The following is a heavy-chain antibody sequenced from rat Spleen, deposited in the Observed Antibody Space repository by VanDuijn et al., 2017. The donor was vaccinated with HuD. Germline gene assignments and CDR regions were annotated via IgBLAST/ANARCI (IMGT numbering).Heavy chain of an antibody. V-gene: IGHV5-25*01. Sequence: EVQLVESDGGLVQPGRSLKLSCAASGFTFSDYYMAWVRQAPTKGLEWVASISTGGGKTYYRDSVKGRFTISRDNAKSTLYLQMDSLRSEDTATYYCARRHYGYTDYFDYWGQGVMVTVSS. D-gene: IGHD1-9*01. CDR3: ARRHYGYTDYFDY. J-gene: IGHJ2*01. CDR2: ISTGGGKT. CDR1: GFTFSDYY.